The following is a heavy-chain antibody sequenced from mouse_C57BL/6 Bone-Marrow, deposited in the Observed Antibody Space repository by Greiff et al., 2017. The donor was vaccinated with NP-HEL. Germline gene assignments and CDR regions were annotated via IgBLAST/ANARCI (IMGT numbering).Heavy chain of an antibody. CDR2: ISGGGGNT. V-gene: IGHV5-9*01. J-gene: IGHJ2*01. CDR3: ASELTGNGGYFDY. Sequence: DVMLVESGGGLVKPGGSLKLSCAASGFTFSSYTMSWVRQTPEKRLEWVATISGGGGNTYYPDSVKGRFTISRDNAKNPLYLQMSSLRSEDTALYDCASELTGNGGYFDYWGQGTTLTVSS. D-gene: IGHD4-1*01. CDR1: GFTFSSYT.